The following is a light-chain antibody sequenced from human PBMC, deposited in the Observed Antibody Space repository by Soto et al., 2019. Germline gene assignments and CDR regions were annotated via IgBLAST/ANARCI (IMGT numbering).Light chain of an antibody. Sequence: EIVLPQSPGTLSLSPGERATLSCRASQSVSSSYLAWYQQKPGQAPRLLIYVASSRATGIPDRFSGSGSGTDFTMTISRLAPENIAVYYGQQYGSSPLYTFGQGTKLESK. J-gene: IGKJ2*01. CDR3: QQYGSSPLYT. CDR2: VAS. CDR1: QSVSSSY. V-gene: IGKV3-20*01.